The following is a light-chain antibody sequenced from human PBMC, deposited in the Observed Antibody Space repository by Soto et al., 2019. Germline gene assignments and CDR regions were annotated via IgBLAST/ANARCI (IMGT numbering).Light chain of an antibody. CDR2: DTS. CDR1: QDISNC. J-gene: IGKJ2*01. Sequence: DIQMTQSPSSLSASVGDRVTITCQASQDISNCLSWYQQKPGKAPKLLIYDTSNLETGLPLRFSGSGSGTDFTFTISSLEPEDIATYYCQQYNYLPRTFGQRPNLEIK. CDR3: QQYNYLPRT. V-gene: IGKV1-33*01.